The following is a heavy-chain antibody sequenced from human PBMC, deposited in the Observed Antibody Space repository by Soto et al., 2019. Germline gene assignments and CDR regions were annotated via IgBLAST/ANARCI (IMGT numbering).Heavy chain of an antibody. CDR1: GFTFSSFG. V-gene: IGHV3-30*03. CDR3: VRDIHLLGIWYFDL. D-gene: IGHD3-16*01. Sequence: EQLAESGGGVVQSGRSLRLSCEASGFTFSSFGMHWVRQAPGKGLEWVAVISYDGSDTYFADSVKGRFTISRDNSRFTVYLQMTSLRVQATAVYYCVRDIHLLGIWYFDLWGRGSLVSVSS. CDR2: ISYDGSDT. J-gene: IGHJ2*01.